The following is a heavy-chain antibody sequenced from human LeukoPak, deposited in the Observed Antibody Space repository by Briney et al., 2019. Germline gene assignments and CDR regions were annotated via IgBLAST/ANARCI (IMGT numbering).Heavy chain of an antibody. V-gene: IGHV4-59*01. J-gene: IGHJ4*02. Sequence: PSETLSLTCTVSGGSISSYYWSWIRQPPGKGLEWIGYIYYSGSTNYNPSLKSRVTISVDTSKNQFSLKLSSVTAAHPAVYYCATLPRGWGQGTLVTVSS. CDR1: GGSISSYY. CDR3: ATLPRG. D-gene: IGHD3-16*01. CDR2: IYYSGST.